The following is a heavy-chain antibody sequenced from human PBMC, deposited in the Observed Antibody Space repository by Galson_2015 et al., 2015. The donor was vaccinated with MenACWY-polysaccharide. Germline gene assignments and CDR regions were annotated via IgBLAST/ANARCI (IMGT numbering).Heavy chain of an antibody. CDR3: AKTWVTSRTFDC. D-gene: IGHD2-21*02. CDR2: ISGSGGTI. V-gene: IGHV3-23*01. J-gene: IGHJ4*02. CDR1: GFTFSSYA. Sequence: LRLSCAASGFTFSSYAMSWIRQAPGKGLEWVSGISGSGGTIYYADSVKGRFTISRDNSKNTLFLQVNSLRAEDTAIYYCAKTWVTSRTFDCWGQGTLVTVSS.